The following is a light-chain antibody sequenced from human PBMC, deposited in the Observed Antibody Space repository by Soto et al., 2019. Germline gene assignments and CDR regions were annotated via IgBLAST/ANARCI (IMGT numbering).Light chain of an antibody. CDR3: QQGHTFPWT. CDR2: TAS. Sequence: DIQKTQSPSSVSASVGDRVTITCRASQGISNWLAWYQQRPGKAPKLLIATASSLQGGVPSRFSGSWSGTDFTLTISSLQPEDFATYYCQQGHTFPWTFGQGTNVEIK. V-gene: IGKV1-12*01. J-gene: IGKJ1*01. CDR1: QGISNW.